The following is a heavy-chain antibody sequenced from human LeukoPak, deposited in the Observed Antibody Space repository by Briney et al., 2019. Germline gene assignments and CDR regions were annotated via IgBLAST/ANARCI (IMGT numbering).Heavy chain of an antibody. CDR3: ARAGKYCSSTSCYPPYYYYYMDV. V-gene: IGHV4-4*07. D-gene: IGHD2-2*01. CDR2: IDTSGST. J-gene: IGHJ6*03. Sequence: SETLSLTCTVSGGAISSYYWSCIRRPAGKGLEGIGRIDTSGSTNCNPSLKSRVTMSVDTSKNQISLKLSSVTAADTAVYYCARAGKYCSSTSCYPPYYYYYMDVWGKGTTVTVSS. CDR1: GGAISSYY.